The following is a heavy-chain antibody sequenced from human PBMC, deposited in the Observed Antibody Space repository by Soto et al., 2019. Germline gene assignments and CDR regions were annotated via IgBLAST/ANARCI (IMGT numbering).Heavy chain of an antibody. V-gene: IGHV4-59*01. J-gene: IGHJ3*02. CDR2: IYYSGST. CDR3: TRTSMITFGGVIELEAFDI. Sequence: ETLSLTCTVSGGSISSYYWSWIRQPPGKGLEWIGYIYYSGSTNYNPFIKSRVNISVDTSKNQFSMKLSSVTAADKAEYYYTRTSMITFGGVIELEAFDIWGQGTMVTVSS. D-gene: IGHD3-16*02. CDR1: GGSISSYY.